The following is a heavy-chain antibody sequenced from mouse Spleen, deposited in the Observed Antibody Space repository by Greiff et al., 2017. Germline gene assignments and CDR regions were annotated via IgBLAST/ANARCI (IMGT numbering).Heavy chain of an antibody. CDR3: ARHVYSNYGPFDY. J-gene: IGHJ2*01. CDR1: GFTFSSYT. D-gene: IGHD2-5*01. CDR2: ISSGGGNT. V-gene: IGHV5-9*04. Sequence: EVQRVESGGGLVKPGGSLKLSCAASGFTFSSYTMSWVRQTPAKRLEWVATISSGGGNTYYPDSVKGRFTISRDNARNTLYLQMSSLRSEDTAMYYCARHVYSNYGPFDYWGQGTTLTVSS.